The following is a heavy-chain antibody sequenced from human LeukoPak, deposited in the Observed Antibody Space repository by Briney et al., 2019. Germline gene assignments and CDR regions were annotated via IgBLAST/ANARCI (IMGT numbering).Heavy chain of an antibody. CDR2: IYSSGST. CDR3: ARSDGYGLVGI. J-gene: IGHJ3*02. D-gene: IGHD3-10*01. CDR1: GVSISSGSNY. V-gene: IGHV4-39*07. Sequence: SETLSLTCSVSGVSISSGSNYWGWIRQPPGKTLEWIGSIYSSGSTHYNPSLKSRVIILIGTAKNHFSLNLSSVTAADTAVYYCARSDGYGLVGIWGQGTMVTVSS.